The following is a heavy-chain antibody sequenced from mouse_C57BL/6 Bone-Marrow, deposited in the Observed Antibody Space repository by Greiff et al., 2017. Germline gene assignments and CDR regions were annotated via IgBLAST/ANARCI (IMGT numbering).Heavy chain of an antibody. CDR2: IWSGGST. CDR3: ATQYFDV. V-gene: IGHV2-2*01. CDR1: GFSLTSYG. J-gene: IGHJ1*03. Sequence: QVQLKESGPGLVQPSQSLSITCTVSGFSLTSYGVHWVRQSPGKGLAWLGVIWSGGSTDYNAAFISRLSISKDNSKSQVFFKMNSLQADDTAIYYCATQYFDVWGTGTTVTVSS.